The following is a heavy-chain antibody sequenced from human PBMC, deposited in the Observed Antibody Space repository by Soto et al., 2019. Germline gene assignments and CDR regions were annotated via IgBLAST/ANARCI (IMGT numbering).Heavy chain of an antibody. V-gene: IGHV1-58*01. CDR3: AAAHKYYYDSSGSGMAV. D-gene: IGHD3-22*01. CDR2: IVVGSGDT. J-gene: IGHJ6*02. Sequence: SVKVSCKASGFTFTSSAVQWVRQARGQRLEWIGWIVVGSGDTNYAQKFQERVTITRDMSTSTAYMELSSLRSEDTAVYYCAAAHKYYYDSSGSGMAVWGQGTTVTVSS. CDR1: GFTFTSSA.